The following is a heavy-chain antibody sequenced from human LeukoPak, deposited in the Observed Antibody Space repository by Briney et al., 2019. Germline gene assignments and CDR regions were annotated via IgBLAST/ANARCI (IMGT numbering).Heavy chain of an antibody. CDR1: GYSISSGYY. CDR2: IYHSGST. Sequence: SETLSLTCAVSGYSISSGYYWGWIRQPPGKGLEWIGSIYHSGSTYYNPSLKSRVTISVDTSKNQFSLKLSSVTAADTAVYYCARGFGVVIWAFDSWGQGTMVTVSS. CDR3: ARGFGVVIWAFDS. J-gene: IGHJ3*02. D-gene: IGHD3-3*01. V-gene: IGHV4-38-2*01.